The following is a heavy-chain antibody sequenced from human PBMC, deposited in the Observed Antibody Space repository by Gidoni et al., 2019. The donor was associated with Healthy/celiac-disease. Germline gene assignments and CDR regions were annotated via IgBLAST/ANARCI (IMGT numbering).Heavy chain of an antibody. V-gene: IGHV1-69*01. D-gene: IGHD1-26*01. Sequence: KKPGSSVKVSCKASGATFSSYAISWVRQAPGQGLEWMGGIIPIFGTANYAQKFQGRVTITADESTSTAYMELSSLRSEDTAVYYCARGRSGNYYYYGMDVWGQGTTVTVSS. CDR3: ARGRSGNYYYYGMDV. CDR2: IIPIFGTA. J-gene: IGHJ6*02. CDR1: GATFSSYA.